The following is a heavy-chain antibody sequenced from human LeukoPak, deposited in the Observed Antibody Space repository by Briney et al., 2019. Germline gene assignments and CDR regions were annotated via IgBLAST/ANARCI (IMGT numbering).Heavy chain of an antibody. CDR2: INPNSGGT. J-gene: IGHJ4*02. D-gene: IGHD1-26*01. CDR3: ARGGFPWDSPSDY. CDR1: GYTFSGYY. Sequence: ASVKVSCKASGYTFSGYYLHWVRQAPGQGLEWMGWINPNSGGTNYAQKFQGRVTMTRDMSTSTAYMELSRLRSDDTAVYYCARGGFPWDSPSDYWGQGTLVTVSS. V-gene: IGHV1-2*02.